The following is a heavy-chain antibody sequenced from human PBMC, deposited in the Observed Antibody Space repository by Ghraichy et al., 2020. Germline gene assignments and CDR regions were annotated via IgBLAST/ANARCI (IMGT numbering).Heavy chain of an antibody. CDR3: AKDGLGSTRYYFDY. CDR2: ISSSGGST. D-gene: IGHD6-19*01. Sequence: GESLNISCAASGFTFSSYAMSWVRQAPGKGLEWVSAISSSGGSTYYADSVKGRFTISRDNSKNTLYLQMNSLRAEDTAVYYCAKDGLGSTRYYFDYWGQGTLVTVSS. V-gene: IGHV3-23*01. CDR1: GFTFSSYA. J-gene: IGHJ4*02.